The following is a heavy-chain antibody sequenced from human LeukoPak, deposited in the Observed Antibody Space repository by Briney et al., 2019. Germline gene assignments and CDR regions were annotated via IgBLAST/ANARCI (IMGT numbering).Heavy chain of an antibody. CDR1: GFTFSSYN. J-gene: IGHJ4*02. CDR2: ISSSSSYI. CDR3: ASCSGGSCPYRSIDY. D-gene: IGHD2-15*01. V-gene: IGHV3-21*01. Sequence: PGGSLRLSCAASGFTFSSYNMNWVRQAPGKGLEWVSSISSSSSYIYYADSVKGRFTISRDNAKNSLYLQTNSLRAEDTAVYYCASCSGGSCPYRSIDYWGQGTLVTVSS.